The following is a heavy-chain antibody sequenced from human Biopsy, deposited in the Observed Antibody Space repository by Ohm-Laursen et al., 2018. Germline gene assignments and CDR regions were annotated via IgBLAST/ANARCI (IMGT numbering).Heavy chain of an antibody. CDR2: ISGSGGNT. V-gene: IGHV3-23*01. D-gene: IGHD3-3*01. CDR3: AKDPDFWRGGEGDF. Sequence: SLRLSCSASGFIFPSFTMSWVRQAPGKGLQWVSGISGSGGNTYYADSARGRFNISRDNSKSRLYLQMAGRRAEDSALYYCAKDPDFWRGGEGDFWGRGTLVTVSS. CDR1: GFIFPSFT. J-gene: IGHJ4*02.